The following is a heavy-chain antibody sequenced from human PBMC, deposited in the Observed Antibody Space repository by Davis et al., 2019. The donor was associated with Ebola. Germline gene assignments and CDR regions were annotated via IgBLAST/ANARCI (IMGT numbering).Heavy chain of an antibody. Sequence: SQTLSLTCAISGDSVSSNIAVWHWIRQSPSRGLEWLGRTYYRSKWYNDYAVSVKSRITINPDTSKNQFSLLLNSMTPDDTAVYYCTRGSRGWYFDLWGRGALVTVSS. V-gene: IGHV6-1*01. CDR1: GDSVSSNIAV. D-gene: IGHD3-10*01. CDR2: TYYRSKWYN. J-gene: IGHJ2*01. CDR3: TRGSRGWYFDL.